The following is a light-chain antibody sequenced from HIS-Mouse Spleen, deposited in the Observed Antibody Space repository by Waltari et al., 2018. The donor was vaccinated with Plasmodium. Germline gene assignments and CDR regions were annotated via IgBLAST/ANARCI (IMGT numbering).Light chain of an antibody. J-gene: IGKJ2*01. CDR2: GAS. CDR3: QQYGSSPYT. Sequence: EIVLTQSQRTLSLSPGERATLSCRASQSVSSSYLAWYQQKPGQAPRLLIYGASSRATGIPDRFSGSGSGTDFTLTISRLEPEDFAVYYCQQYGSSPYTFGQGTKLEIK. CDR1: QSVSSSY. V-gene: IGKV3-20*01.